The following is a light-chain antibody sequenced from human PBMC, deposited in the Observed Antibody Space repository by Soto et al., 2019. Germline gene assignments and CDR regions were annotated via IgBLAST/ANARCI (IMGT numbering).Light chain of an antibody. CDR1: STDVGGYNY. V-gene: IGLV2-14*01. Sequence: QSVLRQPASVSGSAGQTSTISCTRTSTDVGGYNYVSWHQQHPGKAPKLMIYEVSNRPSGVSSRFSGSKSGNTASLTISGLQAEDEADYYCSSYTSSSTLFGTGTKVTVL. J-gene: IGLJ1*01. CDR2: EVS. CDR3: SSYTSSSTL.